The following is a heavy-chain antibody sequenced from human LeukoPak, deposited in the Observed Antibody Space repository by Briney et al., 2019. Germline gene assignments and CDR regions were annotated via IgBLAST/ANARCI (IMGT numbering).Heavy chain of an antibody. D-gene: IGHD5-18*01. CDR2: VIPIFGTA. J-gene: IGHJ6*03. V-gene: IGHV1-69*05. Sequence: ASVKVSCKASGGTFSSYAISWVRQAPGQGVEWMGGVIPIFGTANYAQKFQGRVTITTDESTSTAYMELSSLRSEDTAVYYCARAGSSAMVTRYYYYYYYMDVWGKGTTVTVSS. CDR3: ARAGSSAMVTRYYYYYYYMDV. CDR1: GGTFSSYA.